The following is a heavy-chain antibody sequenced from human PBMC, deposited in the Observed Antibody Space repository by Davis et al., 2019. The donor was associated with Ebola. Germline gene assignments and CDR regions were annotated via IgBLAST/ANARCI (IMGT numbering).Heavy chain of an antibody. Sequence: PSETLSLTCAASGFTFSSYSMNWVRQAPGKGLEWVSSISSSSSYIYYADSVKGRFTISRDNAKNSLYLQMNSLRAEDTAVYYCARDSRYYYYYGMDVWGQGTTVTVSS. CDR1: GFTFSSYS. CDR2: ISSSSSYI. V-gene: IGHV3-21*01. J-gene: IGHJ6*02. CDR3: ARDSRYYYYYGMDV.